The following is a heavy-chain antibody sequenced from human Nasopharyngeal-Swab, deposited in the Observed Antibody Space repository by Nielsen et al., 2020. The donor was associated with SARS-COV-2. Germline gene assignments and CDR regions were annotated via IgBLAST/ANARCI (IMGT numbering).Heavy chain of an antibody. D-gene: IGHD1-1*01. Sequence: GESLKLSCASSGFTFSIFVMHLVPPAPRKGPEWVSFIAHDASNEYYGDSVKGRFSISRDSSKNTLYLQMDSLRAEDTAVYYCAKQWAVRVNYLDYWGRGTLVTVSS. CDR3: AKQWAVRVNYLDY. CDR2: IAHDASNE. J-gene: IGHJ4*02. CDR1: GFTFSIFV. V-gene: IGHV3-30*18.